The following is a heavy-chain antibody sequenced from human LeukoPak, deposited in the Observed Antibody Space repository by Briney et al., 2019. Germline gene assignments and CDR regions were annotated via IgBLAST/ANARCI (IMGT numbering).Heavy chain of an antibody. J-gene: IGHJ4*02. CDR2: IWYDGSNK. V-gene: IGHV3-33*01. CDR3: ARAYDFWSGYGDY. D-gene: IGHD3-3*01. Sequence: GGSLRLSCAASGFTFSSYGMHWVRQAPGKGLEWVAVIWYDGSNKYYADSVKGRFTIPRDNSKNTLCLQMNSLRAEDTAVYYCARAYDFWSGYGDYWGQGTLVTVSS. CDR1: GFTFSSYG.